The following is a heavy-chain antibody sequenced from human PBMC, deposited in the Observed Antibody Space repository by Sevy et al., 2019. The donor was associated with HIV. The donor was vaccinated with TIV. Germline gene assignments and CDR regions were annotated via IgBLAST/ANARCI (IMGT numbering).Heavy chain of an antibody. J-gene: IGHJ3*02. CDR3: ARTNDYGVLGAFDI. D-gene: IGHD4-17*01. CDR1: GFTFISYS. V-gene: IGHV3-21*01. Sequence: GGSLRLSCAASGFTFISYSMNWARQAPGKGLEWVSSISSSSSYIYYADSVKGRFTISRDNAKNSLYLQMNSLRAEDTAVYYCARTNDYGVLGAFDIWGQGTMVTVSS. CDR2: ISSSSSYI.